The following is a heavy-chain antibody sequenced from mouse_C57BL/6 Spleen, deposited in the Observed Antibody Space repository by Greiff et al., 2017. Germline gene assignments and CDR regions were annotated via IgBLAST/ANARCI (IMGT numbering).Heavy chain of an antibody. CDR1: GYTFTSYW. V-gene: IGHV1-64*01. CDR2: IHPNSGST. CDR3: ARDGYGNSFDY. D-gene: IGHD2-1*01. Sequence: QVQLQQPGAELVKPGASVKLSCKASGYTFTSYWMPWVKQRPGQGLEWIGMIHPNSGSTNYTEKFKDKATLTLDKSSSKAYMQLSSLTSEDSAVYNCARDGYGNSFDYWGQGTTLTVSS. J-gene: IGHJ2*01.